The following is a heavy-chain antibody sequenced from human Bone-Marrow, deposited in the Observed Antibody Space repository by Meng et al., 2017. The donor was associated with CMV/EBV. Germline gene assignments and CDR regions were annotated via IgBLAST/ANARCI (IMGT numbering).Heavy chain of an antibody. Sequence: PVKVSCKASGGTFSSYTISWVRQAPGQGIEWMGRIIPILGIANYAQKFQGRVTITADKSTSTAYMELSSLRSEDTAVYYCARDSGYSNLPYYYYGMDVWGQGTTVTVSS. CDR1: GGTFSSYT. V-gene: IGHV1-69*04. CDR3: ARDSGYSNLPYYYYGMDV. D-gene: IGHD4-11*01. J-gene: IGHJ6*02. CDR2: IIPILGIA.